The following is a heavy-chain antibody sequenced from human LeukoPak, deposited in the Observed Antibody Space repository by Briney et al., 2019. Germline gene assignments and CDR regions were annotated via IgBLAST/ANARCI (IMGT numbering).Heavy chain of an antibody. CDR3: AKDACSGGSCYYDY. J-gene: IGHJ4*02. CDR1: GFTFSSYA. Sequence: PGASLRLSCAASGFTFSSYAMSWVRQAPGKGLEWVSAISGSGGSTYYADSVKGRFTISRDNSKNTLYLQMNSLRAEDTAVYYCAKDACSGGSCYYDYRGQGTLVTVSS. V-gene: IGHV3-23*01. CDR2: ISGSGGST. D-gene: IGHD2-15*01.